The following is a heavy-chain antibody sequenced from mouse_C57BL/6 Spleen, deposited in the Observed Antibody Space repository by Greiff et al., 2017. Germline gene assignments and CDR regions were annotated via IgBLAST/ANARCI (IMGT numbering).Heavy chain of an antibody. CDR1: GYTFTSYW. Sequence: QVHVKQPGAELVRPGSSVKLSCKASGYTFTSYWMDWVKQRPGQGLEWIGNIYPSDSETHYNQKFKDKATLTVDKSSSTAYMQLSSLTSEDSAVYYCARGSNSAWFAYWGQGTLVTVSA. CDR3: ARGSNSAWFAY. V-gene: IGHV1-61*01. J-gene: IGHJ3*01. D-gene: IGHD2-5*01. CDR2: IYPSDSET.